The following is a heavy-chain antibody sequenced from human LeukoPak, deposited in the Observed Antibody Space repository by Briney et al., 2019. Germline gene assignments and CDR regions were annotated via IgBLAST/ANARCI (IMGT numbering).Heavy chain of an antibody. V-gene: IGHV3-23*01. CDR3: MKYKTTVTTRAAFDP. CDR2: INSDGTT. J-gene: IGHJ5*02. Sequence: GGSLGLSCAASGFTFSSYVMSWVRQAPGKGLEWVSIINSDGTTYYADSVKGRFTISRDNSKNTLYLQTNSLRAEDTAIYYCMKYKTTVTTRAAFDPWGQGTLVTVSS. CDR1: GFTFSSYV. D-gene: IGHD4-17*01.